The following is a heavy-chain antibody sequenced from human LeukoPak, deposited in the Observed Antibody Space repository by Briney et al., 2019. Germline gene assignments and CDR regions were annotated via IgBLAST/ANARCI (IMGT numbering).Heavy chain of an antibody. CDR2: INHSGST. CDR1: GGSFSGYY. J-gene: IGHJ4*02. CDR3: ARHRTIAVATNY. V-gene: IGHV4-34*01. Sequence: PSETLSLTCAVYGGSFSGYYWSWIRQPPGKGLEWIGEINHSGSTNYNPSLKSRVTISVDTSKNQFSLKLSSVTAADTAVYYCARHRTIAVATNYWGQGTLVTVSS. D-gene: IGHD6-19*01.